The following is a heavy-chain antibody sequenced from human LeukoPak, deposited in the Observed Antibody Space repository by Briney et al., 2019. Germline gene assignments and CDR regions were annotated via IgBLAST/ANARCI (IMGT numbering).Heavy chain of an antibody. J-gene: IGHJ4*02. V-gene: IGHV1-2*02. CDR1: GYTFTGYY. D-gene: IGHD3-10*01. CDR2: INPNSGGT. Sequence: ASVKVSCKASGYTFTGYYMHWVRQAPGQGLEWMGWINPNSGGTNYAQKFQGRVTMTRDTSISTAYMELSRLRSDDTAVYYCARAPPLWFGDVSYYFDYWGQGTLVTVSS. CDR3: ARAPPLWFGDVSYYFDY.